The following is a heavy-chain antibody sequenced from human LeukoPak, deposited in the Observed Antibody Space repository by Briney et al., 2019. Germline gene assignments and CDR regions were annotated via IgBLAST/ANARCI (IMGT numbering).Heavy chain of an antibody. J-gene: IGHJ3*02. Sequence: GGSLRLSCAASGLTFSSYSMNWVRQAPGKGLEWVSSISSSSSYIYYADSVKGRFTISRDNAKNSLYLQMNSLRAEDTALYYCARGGIVVVPAAMPDAFDIWGQGTMVTVSS. CDR1: GLTFSSYS. D-gene: IGHD2-2*01. CDR3: ARGGIVVVPAAMPDAFDI. CDR2: ISSSSSYI. V-gene: IGHV3-21*04.